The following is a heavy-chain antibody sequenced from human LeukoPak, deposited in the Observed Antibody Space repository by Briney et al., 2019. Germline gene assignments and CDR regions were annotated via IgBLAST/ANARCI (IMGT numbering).Heavy chain of an antibody. J-gene: IGHJ6*02. Sequence: SETLSLTCTVSSGSISTFYWSWLRQPPGTGLEWIGYIYYSGSTNYNPSLKSRVTISVDTSKNQFSLRLSSVTAADTAVYYCAREDPQTTVPEGLDVWGQGTTVTVSS. CDR2: IYYSGST. V-gene: IGHV4-59*01. CDR3: AREDPQTTVPEGLDV. D-gene: IGHD4-17*01. CDR1: SGSISTFY.